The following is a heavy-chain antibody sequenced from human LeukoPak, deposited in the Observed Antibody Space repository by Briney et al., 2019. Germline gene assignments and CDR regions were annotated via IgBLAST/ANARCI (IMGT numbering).Heavy chain of an antibody. V-gene: IGHV1-46*01. CDR2: INPSGGST. CDR3: AGDSNRFLEWLLYWDYYYYYMDV. CDR1: GYTFTSYY. D-gene: IGHD3-3*01. Sequence: GASVKVSCKASGYTFTSYYMHWVRQAPGQGLEWMGIINPSGGSTNYAQKFQGRVTMTRDTSTSTVYMELSSLRSEDTAVYYCAGDSNRFLEWLLYWDYYYYYMDVWGKGTTVTVSS. J-gene: IGHJ6*03.